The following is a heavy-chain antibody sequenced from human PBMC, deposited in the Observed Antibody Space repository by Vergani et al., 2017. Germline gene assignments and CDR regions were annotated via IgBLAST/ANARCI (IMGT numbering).Heavy chain of an antibody. V-gene: IGHV4-34*01. Sequence: QVQLQQWGAGLLKPSETLSLTCAVYGGSFSGYYWSWIRQPPGKGLEWIGEINHSGSTNYNPSLKSRVTISVDTSQNHVSLKMSSVTAAGTGVYYCARGPPPGSSYNWFDPWGQGTLVTVSS. J-gene: IGHJ5*02. CDR2: INHSGST. CDR3: ARGPPPGSSYNWFDP. D-gene: IGHD3-10*01. CDR1: GGSFSGYY.